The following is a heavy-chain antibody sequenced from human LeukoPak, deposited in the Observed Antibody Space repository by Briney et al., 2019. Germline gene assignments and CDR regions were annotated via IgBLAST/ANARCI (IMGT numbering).Heavy chain of an antibody. CDR2: ISSSSSYI. CDR3: ARREEMGAFDI. V-gene: IGHV3-21*01. J-gene: IGHJ3*02. CDR1: GFTFSTYA. D-gene: IGHD5-24*01. Sequence: GGSLRLSCAASGFTFSTYAMSWVRQAPGRGLEWVSSISSSSSYIYYADSVKGRFTISRDNAKNSLYLQMNSLRAEDTAVYYCARREEMGAFDIWGQGTMVTVSS.